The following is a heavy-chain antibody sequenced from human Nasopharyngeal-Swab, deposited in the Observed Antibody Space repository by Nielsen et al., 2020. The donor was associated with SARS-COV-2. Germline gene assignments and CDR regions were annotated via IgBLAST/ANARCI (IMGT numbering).Heavy chain of an antibody. J-gene: IGHJ5*02. V-gene: IGHV3-53*01. D-gene: IGHD6-13*01. CDR3: ARLGSSSWYANWFDP. Sequence: VRQAPGKGLEWVSVIYSGGSTYYADSVKGRFIISRDNSKNTLYLQMNSLRAEDTAVYYCARLGSSSWYANWFDPWGQGTLVTVSS. CDR2: IYSGGST.